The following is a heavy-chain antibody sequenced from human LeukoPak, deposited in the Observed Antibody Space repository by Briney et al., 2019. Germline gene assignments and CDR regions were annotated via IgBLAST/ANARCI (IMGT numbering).Heavy chain of an antibody. V-gene: IGHV3-21*01. D-gene: IGHD1-26*01. CDR2: ISSSSSYI. CDR1: GFTFSSYE. Sequence: PGGSLRLSCAASGFTFSSYEMNWVRQAPGKGLEWASSISSSSSYIYYADSVKGRFTISRDNAKNSLYLQMNSLRAEDTAVYYCARDPGATPVNDAFDIWGQGTMVTVSS. J-gene: IGHJ3*02. CDR3: ARDPGATPVNDAFDI.